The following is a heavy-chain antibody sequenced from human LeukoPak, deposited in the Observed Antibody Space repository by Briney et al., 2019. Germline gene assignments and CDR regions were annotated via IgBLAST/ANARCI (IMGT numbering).Heavy chain of an antibody. V-gene: IGHV3-9*01. CDR2: ISWNSGSI. D-gene: IGHD3-10*01. CDR3: AKEPGEFGEP. J-gene: IGHJ4*02. Sequence: GGSLRLSCAASGFTFDDYAMHWVRQAPGKGLEWVSGISWNSGSIGYADSVKGRFTISRDNAKNSLYLQMNSLRAEDTALYYCAKEPGEFGEPWGQGTLVTASS. CDR1: GFTFDDYA.